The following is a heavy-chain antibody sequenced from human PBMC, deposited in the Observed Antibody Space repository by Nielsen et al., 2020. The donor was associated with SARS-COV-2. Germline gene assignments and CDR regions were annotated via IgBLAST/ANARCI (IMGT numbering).Heavy chain of an antibody. Sequence: VRQMPGKGLVWVSRINSDGSSTSYADSVKGRFTISRDNAKNTLYLQMNSLRAEDTAVYCCARGAPYDFWSGTQNYFDYWGQGTLVTVSS. J-gene: IGHJ4*02. V-gene: IGHV3-74*01. CDR2: INSDGSST. D-gene: IGHD3-3*01. CDR3: ARGAPYDFWSGTQNYFDY.